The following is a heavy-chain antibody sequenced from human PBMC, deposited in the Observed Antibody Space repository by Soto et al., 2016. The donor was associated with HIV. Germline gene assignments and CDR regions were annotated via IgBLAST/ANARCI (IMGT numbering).Heavy chain of an antibody. CDR2: ISAYNGNT. CDR3: ARDRRRYYDYVWGSP. J-gene: IGHJ5*02. V-gene: IGHV1-18*01. D-gene: IGHD3-16*01. CDR1: GGTFNNYA. Sequence: QVQLVQSGAEVKKPGSSVKVSCKASGGTFNNYAISWVRQAPGQGLEWMGWISAYNGNTNYAQKLQGRVTMTTDTSTSTAYMELRSLRSDDTAVYYCARDRRRYYDYVWGSPWGQGTLVTVSS.